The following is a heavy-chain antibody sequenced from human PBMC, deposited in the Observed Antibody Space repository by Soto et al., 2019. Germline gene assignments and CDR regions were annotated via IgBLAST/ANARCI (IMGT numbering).Heavy chain of an antibody. V-gene: IGHV3-11*01. CDR1: GFTFSDYY. CDR2: ISTGGNTM. J-gene: IGHJ3*02. CDR3: ARGNWNDVSAFDI. D-gene: IGHD1-1*01. Sequence: GGSLRLSCTASGFTFSDYYMSWIRQTPGKGLEWVLYISTGGNTMYYADSVKGRFTISRDNAKNSLYLQMSSLRAADTAVYYCARGNWNDVSAFDIWGQGTMVTVSS.